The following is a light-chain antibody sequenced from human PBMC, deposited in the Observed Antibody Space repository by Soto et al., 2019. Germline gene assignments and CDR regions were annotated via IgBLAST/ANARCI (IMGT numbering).Light chain of an antibody. CDR3: CSCAGSRVV. J-gene: IGLJ2*01. CDR1: SSDVGGYNS. V-gene: IGLV2-11*01. CDR2: DVT. Sequence: QSALTQPRSASGSPGQSVTISCTGTSSDVGGYNSVSWYQQHPGKAPKLMIHDVTKRPSGVPDRFSGSKSGNTASLTISGLEAEDEADYYCCSCAGSRVVFGGGTKLTVL.